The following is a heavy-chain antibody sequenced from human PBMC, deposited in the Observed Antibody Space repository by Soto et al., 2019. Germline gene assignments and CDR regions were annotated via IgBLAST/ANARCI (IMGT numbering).Heavy chain of an antibody. CDR1: GFTFSSYA. V-gene: IGHV3-23*01. Sequence: GGSLRLSCAASGFTFSSYAMSWVRQAPGKGLEWVSAISGSGGSTYYADSVKGRFTISRDNSKNTLYLQMNSLRAEDTAVYYCAKDPPDIVVVPAATFVDWFDPWGQGTLVTVSS. D-gene: IGHD2-2*01. CDR2: ISGSGGST. CDR3: AKDPPDIVVVPAATFVDWFDP. J-gene: IGHJ5*02.